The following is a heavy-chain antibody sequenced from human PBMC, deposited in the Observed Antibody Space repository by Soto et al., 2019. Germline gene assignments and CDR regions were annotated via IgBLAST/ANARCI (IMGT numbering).Heavy chain of an antibody. J-gene: IGHJ4*02. Sequence: GGSLRLCCAACGVTFRRDGMGWVRQAPGKGLEWVSLVTDNGRSTYYADSEKGRLTIYRANTKRSLFLQMNRLRARDSAVYSCAKERATTTAFDYWGQGAMVTVSS. CDR2: VTDNGRST. V-gene: IGHV3-23*01. CDR3: AKERATTTAFDY. CDR1: GVTFRRDG. D-gene: IGHD4-17*01.